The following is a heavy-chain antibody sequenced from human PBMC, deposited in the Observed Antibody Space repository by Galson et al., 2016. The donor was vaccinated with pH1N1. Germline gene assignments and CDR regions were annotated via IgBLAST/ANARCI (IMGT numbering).Heavy chain of an antibody. J-gene: IGHJ4*02. CDR3: ERTDTYYKVGGALTN. D-gene: IGHD3-10*01. CDR2: IMAMFGKV. CDR1: GGTFSWYA. V-gene: IGHV1-69*13. Sequence: SVKVSCKASGGTFSWYAISWVRQAPGQGLEWMGGIMAMFGKVNYAQKFQGRVTITADGSTTTGYMELSRLRSEATAGYYCERTDTYYKVGGALTNWGQGTPVTVSS.